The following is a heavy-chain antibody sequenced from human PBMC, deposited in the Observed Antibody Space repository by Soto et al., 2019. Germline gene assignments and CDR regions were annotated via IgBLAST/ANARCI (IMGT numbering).Heavy chain of an antibody. CDR2: INHSGST. D-gene: IGHD3-10*01. V-gene: IGHV4-34*01. Sequence: SETLSLTCAVYGGSFSGYYWSWIRQPPGKGLEWIGEINHSGSTNYNPSLKSRVTISVDTSKNQFSLKLSSVTAADTAVYYCARGREGDYYGSEYYYYYGMDVWGQGTTVTVSS. CDR1: GGSFSGYY. J-gene: IGHJ6*02. CDR3: ARGREGDYYGSEYYYYYGMDV.